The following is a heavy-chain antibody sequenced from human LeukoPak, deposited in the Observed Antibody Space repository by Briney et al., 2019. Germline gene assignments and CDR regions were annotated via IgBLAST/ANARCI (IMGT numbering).Heavy chain of an antibody. D-gene: IGHD6-13*01. Sequence: ASVKVSCKASGYTFTSYDINWVRQATGQGLEWMGWMNPNSGNTGYAQKFQGRVTMTRNTSISTAYMELSSLRSEDTAVYYCARGWQQLVIYDYWGQGTLVTVSS. CDR2: MNPNSGNT. V-gene: IGHV1-8*01. J-gene: IGHJ4*02. CDR1: GYTFTSYD. CDR3: ARGWQQLVIYDY.